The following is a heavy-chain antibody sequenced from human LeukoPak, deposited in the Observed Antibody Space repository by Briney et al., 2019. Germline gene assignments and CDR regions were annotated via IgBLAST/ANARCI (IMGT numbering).Heavy chain of an antibody. Sequence: GGSLRLSCAASGFTFSSYWMHWVRQAPGKGLVWVSRINSDGSSTSYADSVKGRFTISRDNAKNTLYLQMNSLRAEDTAAYYCARGRQVVVVAAHNWFDPWGQGTLVTVSS. CDR3: ARGRQVVVVAAHNWFDP. V-gene: IGHV3-74*01. D-gene: IGHD2-15*01. CDR2: INSDGSST. CDR1: GFTFSSYW. J-gene: IGHJ5*02.